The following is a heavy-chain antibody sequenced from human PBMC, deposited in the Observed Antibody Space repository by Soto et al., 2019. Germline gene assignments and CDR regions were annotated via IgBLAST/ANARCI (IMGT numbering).Heavy chain of an antibody. CDR1: GYTLTNFY. Sequence: AVKVSGNAYGYTLTNFYITWLRQAPGQGLEWMGIINPNGGSKNYAHNFQGRVTITRDTSTSTVYMDLSSLRSEDTAVYYCARGLGSGDYRGRGTMVPVSS. CDR2: INPNGGSK. V-gene: IGHV1-46*03. CDR3: ARGLGSGDY. J-gene: IGHJ4*02. D-gene: IGHD6-25*01.